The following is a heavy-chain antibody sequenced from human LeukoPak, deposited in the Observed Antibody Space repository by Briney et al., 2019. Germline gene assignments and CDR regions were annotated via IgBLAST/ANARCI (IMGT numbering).Heavy chain of an antibody. Sequence: PSETLSLTCAVSGGSVSSGGYSWSWIRQPPGKGLEWIGYIYHSGSTYYNPSLKSRVTISVDRSKSQFSLKLSSVTAADTAVYYCTQSSGDAFDIWGQGTMVTVSS. CDR1: GGSVSSGGYS. J-gene: IGHJ3*02. CDR2: IYHSGST. CDR3: TQSSGDAFDI. D-gene: IGHD3-22*01. V-gene: IGHV4-30-2*01.